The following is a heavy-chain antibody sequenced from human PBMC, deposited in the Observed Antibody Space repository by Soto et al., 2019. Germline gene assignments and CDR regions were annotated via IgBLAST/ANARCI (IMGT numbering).Heavy chain of an antibody. CDR3: AILRQQLVHHHPFDI. D-gene: IGHD6-6*01. CDR2: IYYSGST. V-gene: IGHV4-59*01. J-gene: IGHJ3*02. CDR1: GGSFSGYY. Sequence: SETLSLTCAVYGGSFSGYYWSWIRQPPGKGLEWIGYIYYSGSTNYNPSLKSRVTISVDTSKNQFSLKLSSVTAADTAVYYCAILRQQLVHHHPFDICGQGSMVT.